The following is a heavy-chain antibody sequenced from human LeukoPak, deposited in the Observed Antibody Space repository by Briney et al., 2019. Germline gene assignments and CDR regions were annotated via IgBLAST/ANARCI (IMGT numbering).Heavy chain of an antibody. V-gene: IGHV3-23*01. J-gene: IGHJ4*02. CDR3: TRRATTWGGGHDY. CDR2: ITGSGDST. CDR1: GFTFSNYA. D-gene: IGHD4-17*01. Sequence: GGSLRLSCAASGFTFSNYAMSWVRQAPGKGLEWVSTITGSGDSTYYADSVKGRFTLSRDISKNTLYLQMNSLKTEDTAVYYCTRRATTWGGGHDYWGQGTLVTVSS.